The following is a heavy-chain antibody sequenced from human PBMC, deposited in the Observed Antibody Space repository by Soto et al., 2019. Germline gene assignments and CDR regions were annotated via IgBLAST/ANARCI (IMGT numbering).Heavy chain of an antibody. CDR3: ARAWGGEGTLDS. CDR1: GFTLSSYS. V-gene: IGHV3-21*01. Sequence: EVQLVESGGGLVKPGGSLRLSCAASGFTLSSYSRNWVRQAPGNGLEWVTSISSSSTYIYYADSVKGRFTISRDKAKNSLYLQLTSLRGEDTAVYNCARAWGGEGTLDSWGQGNLVTVYS. D-gene: IGHD1-1*01. CDR2: ISSSSTYI. J-gene: IGHJ4*02.